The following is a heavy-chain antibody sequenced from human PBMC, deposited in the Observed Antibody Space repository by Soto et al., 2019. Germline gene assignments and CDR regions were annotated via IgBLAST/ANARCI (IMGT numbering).Heavy chain of an antibody. CDR1: GYTFTDYY. J-gene: IGHJ5*02. CDR3: ARDSPLTTGWFDP. Sequence: QVQLVQSGAEVKKPGASVRVSCKASGYTFTDYYLHWVRQAPGQGLEWMGWIDPNSGGTQYASKCQGRVTMTRDTSTSTAYMELSRLKSDDTAIYYCARDSPLTTGWFDPWGQGTLVTVSS. V-gene: IGHV1-2*07. CDR2: IDPNSGGT. D-gene: IGHD4-17*01.